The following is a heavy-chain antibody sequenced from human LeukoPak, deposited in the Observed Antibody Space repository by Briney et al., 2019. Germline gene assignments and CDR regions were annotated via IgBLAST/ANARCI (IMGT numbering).Heavy chain of an antibody. CDR3: VKDGSGSRGGTNWLDS. J-gene: IGHJ5*01. CDR1: GFTFSSYS. V-gene: IGHV3-21*06. D-gene: IGHD3-22*01. Sequence: PGGSLRLSCAASGFTFSSYSMCWVRRVPGKGLERVSCIISSNSYTHYADSVTGRLTISRDNGQNSLYLQMNSLRAEDTAMYYCVKDGSGSRGGTNWLDSWGQGTLVTVSS. CDR2: IISSNSYT.